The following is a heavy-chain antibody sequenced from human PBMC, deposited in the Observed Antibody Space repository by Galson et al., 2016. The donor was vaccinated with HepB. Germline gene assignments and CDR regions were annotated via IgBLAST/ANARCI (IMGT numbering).Heavy chain of an antibody. Sequence: SVKVSCKASGYTFSNYSFTWVRQAPGQGLEWMGWISAYNGNTNYAQKFQGRVSMTTDTSTSTAYMVLRSLRSDDTAVYYCAGDEYCSTTSCYLGYWGQGTLVTVSS. CDR1: GYTFSNYS. D-gene: IGHD2-2*01. CDR2: ISAYNGNT. J-gene: IGHJ4*02. CDR3: AGDEYCSTTSCYLGY. V-gene: IGHV1-18*01.